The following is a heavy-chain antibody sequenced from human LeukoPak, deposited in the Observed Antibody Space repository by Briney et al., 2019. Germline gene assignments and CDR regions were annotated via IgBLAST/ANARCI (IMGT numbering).Heavy chain of an antibody. Sequence: GGSLRLSCAASGFTFSSYAMSWVRQAPRKGLEWVSAISGSGGSTYYADSVKGRFTISRDNSKNTLYLQMNSLRAEDTAVYYCAKDSTSSWAFDIWGQGTMVTVSS. CDR2: ISGSGGST. J-gene: IGHJ3*02. CDR1: GFTFSSYA. V-gene: IGHV3-23*01. D-gene: IGHD6-13*01. CDR3: AKDSTSSWAFDI.